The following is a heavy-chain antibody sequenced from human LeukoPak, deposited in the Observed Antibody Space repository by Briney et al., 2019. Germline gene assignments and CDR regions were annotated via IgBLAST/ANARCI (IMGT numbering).Heavy chain of an antibody. CDR3: AKDVRLDRGLGAFDV. CDR2: ISGSGGTT. D-gene: IGHD3-10*01. CDR1: GLTFSSYA. Sequence: GGSLRLSCAASGLTFSSYAMSWVRQAPGKGLEWVSSISGSGGTTYYADSVKGRFTISGDNSKNTLYLQMNSLRAEDTAVHYCAKDVRLDRGLGAFDVWGQGTMVTVSS. V-gene: IGHV3-23*01. J-gene: IGHJ3*01.